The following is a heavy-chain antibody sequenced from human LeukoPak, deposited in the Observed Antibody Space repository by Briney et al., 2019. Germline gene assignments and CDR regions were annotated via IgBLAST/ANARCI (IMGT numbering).Heavy chain of an antibody. V-gene: IGHV3-21*01. CDR1: GFTLSSYS. Sequence: GGSLRLSCAASGFTLSSYSMNWVRQAPGKGLEWVSSISSSSSYIYYADSVKGRFTISRDNAKNSLYLQMNSLRAEDTAVYYCARGPQGGYCSSTSCYYYYYYMDVWGKGTTVTVSS. J-gene: IGHJ6*03. CDR2: ISSSSSYI. D-gene: IGHD2-2*01. CDR3: ARGPQGGYCSSTSCYYYYYYMDV.